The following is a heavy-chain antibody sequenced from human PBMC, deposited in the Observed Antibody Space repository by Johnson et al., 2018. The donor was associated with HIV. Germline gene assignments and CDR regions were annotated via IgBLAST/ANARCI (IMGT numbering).Heavy chain of an antibody. D-gene: IGHD4-23*01. CDR1: GFTFSSYA. V-gene: IGHV3-30-3*01. CDR2: ISYDGTNK. Sequence: QVQLVESGGGVVQPGRSLRLSCAASGFTFSSYAMHWVRQAPGKGLEWVAVISYDGTNKYYADSVKGRFTISRDNSKNKLSLQMISLRAEDTAMYYCAKARSLLDYGGFDAFDIWGQGTLVIVSS. CDR3: AKARSLLDYGGFDAFDI. J-gene: IGHJ3*02.